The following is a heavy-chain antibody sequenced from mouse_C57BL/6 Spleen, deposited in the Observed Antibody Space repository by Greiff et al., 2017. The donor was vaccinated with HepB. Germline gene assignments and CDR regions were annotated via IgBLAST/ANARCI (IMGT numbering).Heavy chain of an antibody. CDR3: TRKGSYYSHFAY. CDR1: GYTFTDYE. Sequence: VQLQQSGAELVRPGASVTLSCKASGYTFTDYEMHWVKQTPVHGLEWIGAIDPETGGTAYNQKFKGKARMTADKSSRTAYMELRSLTSEDSAVYYCTRKGSYYSHFAYWGQGTLVTVSA. J-gene: IGHJ3*01. D-gene: IGHD2-12*01. CDR2: IDPETGGT. V-gene: IGHV1-15*01.